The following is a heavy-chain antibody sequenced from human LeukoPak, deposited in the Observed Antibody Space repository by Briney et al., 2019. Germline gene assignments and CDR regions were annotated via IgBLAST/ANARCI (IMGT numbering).Heavy chain of an antibody. CDR1: GASISSQF. CDR2: MSYSGNT. V-gene: IGHV4-59*11. CDR3: ARFSSGSNWFDA. J-gene: IGHJ5*02. Sequence: PSETLSLTCDVSGASISSQFWSWVRQPPGKRPEYIGYMSYSGNTNYNPSLKSRVTISLDTSKNQFSLKLTSLTAADTAVYYCARFSSGSNWFDAWGQGILVTVSS.